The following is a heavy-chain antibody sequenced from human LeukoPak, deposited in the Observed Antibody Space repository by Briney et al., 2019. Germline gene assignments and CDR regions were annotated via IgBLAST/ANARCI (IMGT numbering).Heavy chain of an antibody. CDR3: TRRVGGTPDY. D-gene: IGHD1-26*01. CDR2: IGIDVRDS. J-gene: IGHJ4*02. CDR1: GSTFSNYV. V-gene: IGHV3-23*01. Sequence: PGGSLRLSCAASGSTFSNYVMTWVRQAPGKGLEWVSAIGIDVRDSDYADSVKGRFTISRDNSKNTVYLQMNSLRAEDTGLYYCTRRVGGTPDYWGLGTLVTVSS.